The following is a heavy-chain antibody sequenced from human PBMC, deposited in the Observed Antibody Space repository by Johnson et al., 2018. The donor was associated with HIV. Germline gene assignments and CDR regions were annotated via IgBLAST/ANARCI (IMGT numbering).Heavy chain of an antibody. V-gene: IGHV3-30*14. CDR3: ASSYYYDSSGYSGAFDI. J-gene: IGHJ3*02. Sequence: QVQLVESGGGVVQPGRSLRLSCAASGFTFSSMHWDRQAPGKGLEWVAVISYDGSNKYYADSVKGRFTISRDNSKNTLYLQMNSLRAEDTAVYYCASSYYYDSSGYSGAFDIWGQGTMVTVSS. CDR1: GFTFSS. CDR2: ISYDGSNK. D-gene: IGHD3-22*01.